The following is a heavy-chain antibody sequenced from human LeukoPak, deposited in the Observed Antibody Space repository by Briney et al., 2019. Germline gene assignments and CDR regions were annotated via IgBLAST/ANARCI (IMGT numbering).Heavy chain of an antibody. J-gene: IGHJ5*02. CDR3: ARTSTPRSWDEYNWFDP. Sequence: ASVKVSCKASGYTFTSYYMHWVRQAPGQGLEWMGIINPSGGSTSYAQKFQGRVTMTRDTSTSTVYMELSSLRAEDTAVYYCARTSTPRSWDEYNWFDPWGQGTLVTVSS. CDR1: GYTFTSYY. V-gene: IGHV1-46*01. CDR2: INPSGGST. D-gene: IGHD6-13*01.